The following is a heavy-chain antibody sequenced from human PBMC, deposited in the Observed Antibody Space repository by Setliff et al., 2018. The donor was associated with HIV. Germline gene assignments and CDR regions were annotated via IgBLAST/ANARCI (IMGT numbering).Heavy chain of an antibody. CDR3: ARDEGGTTDYYYMDV. J-gene: IGHJ6*03. CDR1: GYTFTGYY. Sequence: ASVKVSCKASGYTFTGYYMHWVRQAPGQGLEWMGWINPNSGGTNYAQKFQGRVTMTTDTSTSTAYMELRSLRSDDTAIYYCARDEGGTTDYYYMDVWGKGTTVTVSS. V-gene: IGHV1-2*02. D-gene: IGHD1-7*01. CDR2: INPNSGGT.